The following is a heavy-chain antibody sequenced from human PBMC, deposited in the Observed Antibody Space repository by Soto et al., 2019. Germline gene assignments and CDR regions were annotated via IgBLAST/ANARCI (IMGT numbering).Heavy chain of an antibody. Sequence: SETLSLTCTVSGVSISSSYWSWIRQSPGTGLEWIGYIYYTGTTNYNPSLKRRVTISLDTAKNQFSLNVNSLTTADTAVYFCARGGNRYSNTASGVGGFDFWGQGTLVTVSS. CDR3: ARGGNRYSNTASGVGGFDF. V-gene: IGHV4-59*01. J-gene: IGHJ4*02. CDR1: GVSISSSY. CDR2: IYYTGTT. D-gene: IGHD5-12*01.